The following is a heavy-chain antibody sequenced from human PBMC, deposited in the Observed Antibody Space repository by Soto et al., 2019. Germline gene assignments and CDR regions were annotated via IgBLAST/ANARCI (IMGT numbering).Heavy chain of an antibody. D-gene: IGHD5-18*01. CDR3: ASGIQLWLRRINDGYSG. V-gene: IGHV1-69*12. CDR2: IIPMFGTA. CDR1: GGTFSTYA. J-gene: IGHJ4*02. Sequence: QVQLVQSGAEVKKPESSVKVSCKAPGGTFSTYAISWVRQAPGQGLEWMGGIIPMFGTANYAQRFQDRVTITAAESTSTVYMELSSLRSEDTAVYFCASGIQLWLRRINDGYSGWGQGTLVTVPS.